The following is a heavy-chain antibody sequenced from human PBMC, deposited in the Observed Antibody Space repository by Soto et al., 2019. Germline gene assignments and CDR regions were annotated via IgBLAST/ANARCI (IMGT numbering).Heavy chain of an antibody. CDR2: ISSSSSTI. V-gene: IGHV3-48*01. CDR1: GFTFGSYS. J-gene: IGHJ2*01. D-gene: IGHD6-19*01. Sequence: PGGSLILSCAASGFTFGSYSMNWVRQAPGKGLEWVSYISSSSSTIYYADSVKGRFTISRDNAKNSLYLQMNNLRAEDTAVYYCAKVDSSDWPRYFDLWGRGTLVTVS. CDR3: AKVDSSDWPRYFDL.